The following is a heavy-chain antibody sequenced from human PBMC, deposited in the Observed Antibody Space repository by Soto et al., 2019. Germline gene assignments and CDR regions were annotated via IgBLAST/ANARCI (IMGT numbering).Heavy chain of an antibody. V-gene: IGHV3-9*01. CDR1: GFTFDDYA. D-gene: IGHD3-22*01. J-gene: IGHJ4*02. Sequence: EVQLVESGGGLVQPGRSLRLSCAASGFTFDDYAMHWVRQAPGKGLEWVSGISWNSGSIGYADSVKGRFTISRDNAKNSLYLQMNRLRAENTALYYCAKGEGSSGYYSHFDYWGQGTLVTVSS. CDR2: ISWNSGSI. CDR3: AKGEGSSGYYSHFDY.